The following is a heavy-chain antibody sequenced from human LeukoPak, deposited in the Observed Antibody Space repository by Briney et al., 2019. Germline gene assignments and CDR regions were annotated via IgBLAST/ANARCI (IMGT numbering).Heavy chain of an antibody. CDR2: INPNSGGT. Sequence: ASVKVSCKASGYTFTGYYMHWVRQAPGQGLEWMGRINPNSGGTNYAQKFQGRVTMTRDTSISTAYMELSRLRSDDTAVYYCARAYYYDSSGYAEYFQHWGQGTLVTVSS. CDR3: ARAYYYDSSGYAEYFQH. J-gene: IGHJ1*01. V-gene: IGHV1-2*06. CDR1: GYTFTGYY. D-gene: IGHD3-22*01.